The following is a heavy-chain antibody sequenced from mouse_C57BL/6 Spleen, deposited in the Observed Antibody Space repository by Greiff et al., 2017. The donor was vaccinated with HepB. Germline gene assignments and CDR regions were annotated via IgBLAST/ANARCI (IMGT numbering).Heavy chain of an antibody. CDR3: ARWDYGIDY. CDR1: GFTFTDYY. CDR2: IRNKANGYTT. J-gene: IGHJ2*01. V-gene: IGHV7-3*01. D-gene: IGHD1-1*01. Sequence: EVKLVESGGGLVQPGGSLSLSCAASGFTFTDYYMSWVRQPPGKALEWLGFIRNKANGYTTEYSASVKGRFTISRDNSQSILYLQMNALRAEDSATYYCARWDYGIDYWGQGTTLTVSS.